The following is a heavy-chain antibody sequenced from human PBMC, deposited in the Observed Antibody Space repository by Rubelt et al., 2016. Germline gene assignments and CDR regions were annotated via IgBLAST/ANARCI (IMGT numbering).Heavy chain of an antibody. CDR2: INHSGST. V-gene: IGHV4-34*01. J-gene: IGHJ4*02. CDR3: AILGYSYGPFDY. Sequence: QVQLQQWGAGLLKPSETLSLTCAVYGGSFSGYYWSWIRQPPGKGLDWLGEINHSGSTNYKPSLKSRGTRSVDTCKNQFSLKLSSVTAADTAVYYCAILGYSYGPFDYWGQGTLVTVSS. D-gene: IGHD5-18*01. CDR1: GGSFSGYY.